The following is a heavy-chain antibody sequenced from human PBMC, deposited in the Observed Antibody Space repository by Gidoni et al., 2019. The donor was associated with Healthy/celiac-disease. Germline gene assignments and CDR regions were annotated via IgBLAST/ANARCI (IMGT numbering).Heavy chain of an antibody. V-gene: IGHV3-23*01. CDR2: ISGSGGRT. D-gene: IGHD4-17*01. Sequence: EVQLLESGGGLVQPGGSLRLSCAASGFTFSSYAMSWVRQAPGKVLEWVSAISGSGGRTYYADSVKGRFTISRDNSKNTLYLQMNSLRAEDTAVDYCAKARYGDYNILYFDYWGQGTLVTVSS. CDR1: GFTFSSYA. J-gene: IGHJ4*02. CDR3: AKARYGDYNILYFDY.